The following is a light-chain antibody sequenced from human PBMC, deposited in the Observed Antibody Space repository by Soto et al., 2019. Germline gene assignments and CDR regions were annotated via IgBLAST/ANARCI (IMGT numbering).Light chain of an antibody. Sequence: DIQMTQTPSSLSASVGDRVTITCLASQSISSYLNWYQQKPGKAPKLLIYAASSLQSGVPSRFSGSGSGTDFTLTISSLQPEDFATYYCQQSYSTPDTFGQGTRLEI. CDR3: QQSYSTPDT. J-gene: IGKJ5*01. V-gene: IGKV1-39*01. CDR1: QSISSY. CDR2: AAS.